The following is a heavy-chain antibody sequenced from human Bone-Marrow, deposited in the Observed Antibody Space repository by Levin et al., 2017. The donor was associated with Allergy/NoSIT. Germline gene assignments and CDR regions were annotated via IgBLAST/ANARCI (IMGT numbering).Heavy chain of an antibody. J-gene: IGHJ5*02. V-gene: IGHV3-23*01. Sequence: GGSLRLSCATSGFTFSIYAMAWVRQAPGKGLEWVSGISNSGGRTLYADPVKGRFTISRDNSKNTLYLHMNSPRADDTAVYYCAKDSGSDPTAWLDPWGQGTLVIVSS. CDR1: GFTFSIYA. CDR2: ISNSGGRT. D-gene: IGHD1-26*01. CDR3: AKDSGSDPTAWLDP.